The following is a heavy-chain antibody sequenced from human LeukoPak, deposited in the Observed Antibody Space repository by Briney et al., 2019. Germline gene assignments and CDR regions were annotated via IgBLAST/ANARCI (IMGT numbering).Heavy chain of an antibody. CDR3: ARHRGWYVSG. CDR1: GGSISSSSYY. D-gene: IGHD6-19*01. Sequence: PSETLSLTCTVSGGSISSSSYYWGWIRQPPGKGLEWIGSIYYSGSIYYNPSLKSRVTISVDTSKNQFSLKLSSVTAADTAVYYCARHRGWYVSGWGQGTLVTVSS. J-gene: IGHJ4*02. V-gene: IGHV4-39*01. CDR2: IYYSGSI.